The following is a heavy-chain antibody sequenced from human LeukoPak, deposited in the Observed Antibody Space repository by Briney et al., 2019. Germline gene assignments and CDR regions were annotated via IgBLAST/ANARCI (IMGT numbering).Heavy chain of an antibody. V-gene: IGHV1-2*02. Sequence: GASVKVSCKASGYTFTAYYMHWVRQAPGQGLEWMGWINPKSGGTKYAQKFQGRVTMTRDTSISTTYMELTSLRSDDTAVYYCARTLMQFDCWGQGTLVTVSS. J-gene: IGHJ4*02. CDR2: INPKSGGT. CDR3: ARTLMQFDC. CDR1: GYTFTAYY.